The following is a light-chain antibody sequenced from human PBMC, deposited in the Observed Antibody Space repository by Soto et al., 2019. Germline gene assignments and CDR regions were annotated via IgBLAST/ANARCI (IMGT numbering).Light chain of an antibody. CDR2: GAS. V-gene: IGKV3-20*01. Sequence: EIVLTQSPGTLSLSPGERATLSCRASQSVSSSYLAWYQQKPGQAPRLLIYGASSRATGIPDRFSGSGSGTDFTLTISRLEPEDFAVYYCQQDGSSPKTFGQGTKV. J-gene: IGKJ1*01. CDR3: QQDGSSPKT. CDR1: QSVSSSY.